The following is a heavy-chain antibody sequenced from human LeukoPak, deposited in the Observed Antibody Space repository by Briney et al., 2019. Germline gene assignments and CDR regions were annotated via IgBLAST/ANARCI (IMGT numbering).Heavy chain of an antibody. Sequence: GGSPRLSCAASGFTFSSYSMNWVRQAPGKGLEWVSSISSSSSYIYYADSVKGRFTISRDNAKNSLYLQMNSLRAEDTAVYYCARVRAVALDYWGQGTLVTVSS. V-gene: IGHV3-21*01. D-gene: IGHD6-19*01. CDR3: ARVRAVALDY. J-gene: IGHJ4*02. CDR2: ISSSSSYI. CDR1: GFTFSSYS.